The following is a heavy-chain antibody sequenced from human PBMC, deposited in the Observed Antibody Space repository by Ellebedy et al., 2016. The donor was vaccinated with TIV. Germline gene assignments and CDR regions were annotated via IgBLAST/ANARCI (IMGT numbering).Heavy chain of an antibody. CDR1: GYNFINYW. J-gene: IGHJ4*02. CDR3: ARLARGGRTTSAAYFDF. CDR2: IYPGDSDT. D-gene: IGHD2-2*01. Sequence: GESLKISCKGFGYNFINYWIGWVRQMPGKGLEWMGIIYPGDSDTRYSPSFQGQVTISADKSISTAYLQWSSLKASDTAMYYCARLARGGRTTSAAYFDFWGQGTLVTVSS. V-gene: IGHV5-51*01.